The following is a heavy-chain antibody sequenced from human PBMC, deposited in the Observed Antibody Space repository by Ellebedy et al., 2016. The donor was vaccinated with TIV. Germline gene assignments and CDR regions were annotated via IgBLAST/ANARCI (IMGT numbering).Heavy chain of an antibody. J-gene: IGHJ4*02. Sequence: PGGSLRLSCAASGFTFSSYAMHWVRQAPGKGLEWVAVISYDGSNKYYADSVKGRFTISRDNSKNTLYLQMNSLRAEDTAMYYCARGNSGYDAVYLDYWGQGTLVTVSS. CDR1: GFTFSSYA. D-gene: IGHD5-12*01. CDR3: ARGNSGYDAVYLDY. CDR2: ISYDGSNK. V-gene: IGHV3-30-3*01.